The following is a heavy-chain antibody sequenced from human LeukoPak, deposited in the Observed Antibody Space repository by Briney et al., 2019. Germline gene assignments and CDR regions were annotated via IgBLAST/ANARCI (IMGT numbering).Heavy chain of an antibody. CDR1: GGSISSYY. Sequence: PSGTLSLTCTVSGGSISSYYWSWIRQPPGKGLEWVGYIYYSGSTNYNPSLKSRVTISVDTSKNQFSLKLSSVTAADTAVYYCARVIGRAAAGYYFDYWGKGTLVTLSS. D-gene: IGHD6-13*01. CDR2: IYYSGST. CDR3: ARVIGRAAAGYYFDY. J-gene: IGHJ4*02. V-gene: IGHV4-59*01.